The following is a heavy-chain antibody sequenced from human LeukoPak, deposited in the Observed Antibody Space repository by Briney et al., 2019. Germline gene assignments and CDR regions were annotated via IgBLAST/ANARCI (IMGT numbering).Heavy chain of an antibody. V-gene: IGHV4-59*01. CDR1: GGSISSSY. J-gene: IGHJ4*02. CDR3: ARATWLQFFDY. CDR2: IYYSGST. D-gene: IGHD5-24*01. Sequence: SETLSLTCTVSGGSISSSYWSWIRQPPGKGLEWIGYIYYSGSTNYDPSLKSRVTLSVDTSKNQFSLKLSSVTAADTAVYYCARATWLQFFDYWGQGILVTVSS.